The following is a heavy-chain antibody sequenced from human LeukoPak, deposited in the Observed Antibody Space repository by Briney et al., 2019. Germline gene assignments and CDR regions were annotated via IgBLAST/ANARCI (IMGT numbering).Heavy chain of an antibody. CDR1: DGYICTYY. J-gene: IGHJ5*02. V-gene: IGHV4-59*01. D-gene: IGHD2/OR15-2a*01. CDR3: ARDGVRGHYLKWFDV. Sequence: SETLSLTCTISDGYICTYYWSWIRQPPGKGLEWIGYFYYSGTTKYNPSLKIRAAILLDTSTNQLSLHLTSVTDADTAVYYCARDGVRGHYLKWFDVWGRESLVSVCS. CDR2: FYYSGTT.